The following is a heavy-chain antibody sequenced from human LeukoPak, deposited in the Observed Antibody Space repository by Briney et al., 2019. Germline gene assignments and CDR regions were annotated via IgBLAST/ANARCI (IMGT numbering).Heavy chain of an antibody. D-gene: IGHD1-14*01. CDR3: VRLPDYYYYYMDV. CDR2: LYYSGST. V-gene: IGHV4-39*01. Sequence: SETLSLTCIVSNGSISSSSYYWGWIRQPPGKGLEWIGSLYYSGSTYYNPTLKTQVTISVDTSTSQFSLKLDSVTAADTAVYYCVRLPDYYYYYMDVWGRGTSVTVSS. J-gene: IGHJ6*03. CDR1: NGSISSSSYY.